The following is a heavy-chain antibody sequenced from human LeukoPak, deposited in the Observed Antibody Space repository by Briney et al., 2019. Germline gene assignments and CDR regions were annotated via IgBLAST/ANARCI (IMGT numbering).Heavy chain of an antibody. CDR1: GYTFTSNY. D-gene: IGHD3-10*01. CDR2: ISPSGGST. V-gene: IGHV1-46*01. J-gene: IGHJ5*02. CDR3: ASLELYYYGSGSYAWFDP. Sequence: ASVKVSCTAFGYTFTSNYMHWVRQAPGQGPEWMGVISPSGGSTTYAQKFQGRVTITADESTSTAYMELSSLRSEDTAVYYCASLELYYYGSGSYAWFDPWGQGTLVTVSS.